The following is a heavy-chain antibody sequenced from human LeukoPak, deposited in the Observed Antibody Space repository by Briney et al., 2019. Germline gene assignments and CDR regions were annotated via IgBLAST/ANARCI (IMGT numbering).Heavy chain of an antibody. V-gene: IGHV3-23*01. CDR3: AKNSGWPLDYYYYGMDV. CDR2: ISTSGDRT. Sequence: GGSLRLSCAASGFTFSTYAMTWVRQAPGKGLEWVSGISTSGDRTYYADSVKGRFTISRDNSKNTLYLQMNSLRAEDTAEYYCAKNSGWPLDYYYYGMDVWGQGATVTVSS. CDR1: GFTFSTYA. J-gene: IGHJ6*02. D-gene: IGHD6-19*01.